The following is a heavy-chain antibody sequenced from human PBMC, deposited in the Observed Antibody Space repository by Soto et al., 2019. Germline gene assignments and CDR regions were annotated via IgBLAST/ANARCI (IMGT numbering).Heavy chain of an antibody. CDR3: ARTRDNNINYYYALDV. J-gene: IGHJ6*02. V-gene: IGHV4-4*07. Sequence: PSETLSLTCIVSGVSITGSYWSWVRQPAGKRLEWIGRIHSDGSSNYNPSLNGRLTMSLDRSKNQFSLNLRSVTAADTAVYYCARTRDNNINYYYALDVWGPGNTVTVSS. D-gene: IGHD1-20*01. CDR2: IHSDGSS. CDR1: GVSITGSY.